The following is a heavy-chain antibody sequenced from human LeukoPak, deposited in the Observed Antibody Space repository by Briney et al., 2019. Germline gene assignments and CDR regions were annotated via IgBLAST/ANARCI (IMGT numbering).Heavy chain of an antibody. CDR3: AREGGVSGSYFRMASPNYYFDY. CDR2: IYYSGST. D-gene: IGHD1-26*01. V-gene: IGHV4-59*01. Sequence: SETLSLTCIVSGGSISSYYWSWIRQPPGKGLEWVGYIYYSGSTNYNPSLKSRVTISVDTSKNQFSLKLSSVTAADTAVYYCAREGGVSGSYFRMASPNYYFDYWGQGTLVTVSS. CDR1: GGSISSYY. J-gene: IGHJ4*02.